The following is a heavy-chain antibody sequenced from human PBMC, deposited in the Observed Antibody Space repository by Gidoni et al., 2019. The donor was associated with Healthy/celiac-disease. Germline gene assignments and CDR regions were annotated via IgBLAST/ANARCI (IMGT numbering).Heavy chain of an antibody. J-gene: IGHJ4*02. CDR3: ARDLNMELDYYDSSGYHSFDY. CDR2: ISAYNGNT. Sequence: QVQLVQSGAEVKKPGASVKVSCKASGYTFTSYGISWVRQAPGQGLEWMGWISAYNGNTNYAQKLQGRVTMTTDTSTSTAYMELRSLRSDDTAVYYCARDLNMELDYYDSSGYHSFDYWGQGTLVTVSS. CDR1: GYTFTSYG. D-gene: IGHD3-22*01. V-gene: IGHV1-18*01.